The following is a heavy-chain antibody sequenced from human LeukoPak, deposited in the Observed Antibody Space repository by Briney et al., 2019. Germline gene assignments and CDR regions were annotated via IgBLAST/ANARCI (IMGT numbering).Heavy chain of an antibody. D-gene: IGHD1-26*01. CDR1: GFTFSKYA. V-gene: IGHV3-23*01. CDR3: ARGRQLWEY. CDR2: VSGSSDII. Sequence: GESLRLSCEASGFTFSKYAMSWVRQAPGKGLEWVSSVSGSSDIIDYVDSVKGRFTISRDNSKNTVYLQMNSLRVEDTAVYFCARGRQLWEYWGQGTLVTVSS. J-gene: IGHJ4*02.